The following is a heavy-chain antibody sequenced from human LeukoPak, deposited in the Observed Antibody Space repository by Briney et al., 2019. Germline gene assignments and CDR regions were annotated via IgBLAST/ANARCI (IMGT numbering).Heavy chain of an antibody. V-gene: IGHV3-7*01. CDR1: GFSFQTYW. CDR3: GRGDPDY. Sequence: GGSLRLSCEVSGFSFQTYWMHWVRQAPGKGLEWVANINQAGSDKSYVDSVKGRFTISRDNAKNSVYLQMNNLRAEDTGVYYCGRGDPDYWGQGTLVTVSS. J-gene: IGHJ4*02. CDR2: INQAGSDK.